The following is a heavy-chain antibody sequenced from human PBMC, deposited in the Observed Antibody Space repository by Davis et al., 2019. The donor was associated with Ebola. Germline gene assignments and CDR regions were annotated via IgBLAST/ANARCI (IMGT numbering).Heavy chain of an antibody. J-gene: IGHJ5*02. CDR1: GYTFASYA. CDR3: ARAAAGLPYNWFDP. D-gene: IGHD6-13*01. Sequence: ASVKVSCKASGYTFASYAMHWVRQAPGQRLEWMGWINAGNGNTKYSQKFQGRVTITRDTSASTAYMELSSLTSEDTAVYYCARAAAGLPYNWFDPWGQGTLVTVSS. CDR2: INAGNGNT. V-gene: IGHV1-3*01.